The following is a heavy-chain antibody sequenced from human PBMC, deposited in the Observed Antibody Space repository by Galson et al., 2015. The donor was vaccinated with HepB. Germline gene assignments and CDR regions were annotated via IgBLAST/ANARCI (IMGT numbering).Heavy chain of an antibody. CDR3: ARVSGSPVNFDY. Sequence: SLRLSCAASGFTFSSYAMHWVRQAPGKGLEWVAVISYDGSNKYYADSVKGQFTISRDNSKNTLYLQMNSLRAEDTAVYYCARVSGSPVNFDYWGQGTLVTVSS. V-gene: IGHV3-30-3*01. CDR1: GFTFSSYA. CDR2: ISYDGSNK. D-gene: IGHD1-26*01. J-gene: IGHJ4*02.